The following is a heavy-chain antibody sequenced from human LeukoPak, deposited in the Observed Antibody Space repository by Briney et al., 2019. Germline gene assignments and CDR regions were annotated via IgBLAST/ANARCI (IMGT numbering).Heavy chain of an antibody. D-gene: IGHD4-11*01. J-gene: IGHJ4*02. CDR3: ARDRSNYATRGFFGY. CDR1: GYTFTGYY. V-gene: IGHV1-2*02. Sequence: GASVKVSCKASGYTFTGYYMHWVRQAPGQGLEWMGWINPNSGGTNYAQKFQGRVTMTRDTSISTAYMELSRLRSDDTAVYYCARDRSNYATRGFFGYWGQGTLVTVSS. CDR2: INPNSGGT.